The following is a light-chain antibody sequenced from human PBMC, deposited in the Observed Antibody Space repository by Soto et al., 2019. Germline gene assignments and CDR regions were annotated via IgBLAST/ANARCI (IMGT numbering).Light chain of an antibody. J-gene: IGKJ4*01. CDR2: GAS. Sequence: EIVLTQSPGTLSLSPGERATLSCRASQRVSSSYLAWYQQKPGQAPRLLISGASSRATGIPDRFSGGGSGTDFTLTISRLEPEDFAVYFCQQYDGSPLTFGGGTKVEIK. CDR3: QQYDGSPLT. CDR1: QRVSSSY. V-gene: IGKV3-20*01.